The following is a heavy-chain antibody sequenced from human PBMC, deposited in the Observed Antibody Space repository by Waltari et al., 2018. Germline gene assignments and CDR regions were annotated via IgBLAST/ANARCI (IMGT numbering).Heavy chain of an antibody. D-gene: IGHD4-17*01. CDR1: GGSISSYY. J-gene: IGHJ3*02. CDR3: ARDRNTVTTRGAFDI. V-gene: IGHV4-4*07. Sequence: QVQLQESGPGLVKPSETLCLTCTVSGGSISSYYWSWIRQPAGKGLEWIGRIYTSVSTNYNPSLKSRVTMSVDTSKNQFSLKLSSVTAADTAVYYCARDRNTVTTRGAFDIWGQGTMVTVSS. CDR2: IYTSVST.